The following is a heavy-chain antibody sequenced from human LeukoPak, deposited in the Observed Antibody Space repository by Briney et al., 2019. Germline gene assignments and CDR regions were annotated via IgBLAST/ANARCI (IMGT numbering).Heavy chain of an antibody. V-gene: IGHV3-23*01. CDR3: AKDLSGSSSYFDY. D-gene: IGHD6-13*01. CDR2: ISGSGGST. CDR1: GLTFSSYA. J-gene: IGHJ4*02. Sequence: GGSLRLSCAASGLTFSSYAMSWVRQAPGKGLEWVSAISGSGGSTYYADSVKGRFTISRDNSKNTLYLQMNSLRAEDTAVYYCAKDLSGSSSYFDYWGQGTLVTVSS.